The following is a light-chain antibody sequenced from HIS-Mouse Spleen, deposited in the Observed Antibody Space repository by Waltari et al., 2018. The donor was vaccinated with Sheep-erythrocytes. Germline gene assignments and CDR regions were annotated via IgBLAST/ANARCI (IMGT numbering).Light chain of an antibody. V-gene: IGLV2-14*03. CDR1: SSDVGVYNF. CDR3: SSYTSSSTAYV. CDR2: DVS. Sequence: QSALTQPASVSGSPGQSITLSCTGTSSDVGVYNFVSWYQQHPGKAPKLMIYDVSNRPSGVSNRFSGSKSGNTASLTISGLQAEDEADYYCSSYTSSSTAYVFGTGTKVTVL. J-gene: IGLJ1*01.